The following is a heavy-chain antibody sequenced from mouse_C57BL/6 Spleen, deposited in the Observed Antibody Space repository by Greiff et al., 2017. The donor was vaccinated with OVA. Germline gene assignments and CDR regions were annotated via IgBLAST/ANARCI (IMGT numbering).Heavy chain of an antibody. CDR3: AKDGNYLAMDY. J-gene: IGHJ4*01. CDR2: IYPYSGST. D-gene: IGHD2-1*01. CDR1: GYTFTSYW. V-gene: IGHV1-64*01. Sequence: QVQLQQPGAELVKPGASVKLSCKASGYTFTSYWMHWVKQRPGQGLEWIGMIYPYSGSTNYNQKFKGKATLTVDKSSSTAYMQLSSLTSEDSAVYYCAKDGNYLAMDYWGQGTSVTVSS.